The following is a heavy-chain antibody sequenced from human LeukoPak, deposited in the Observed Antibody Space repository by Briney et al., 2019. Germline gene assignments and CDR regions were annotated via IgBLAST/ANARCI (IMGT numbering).Heavy chain of an antibody. V-gene: IGHV4-38-2*02. CDR1: GYSIRSVFY. CDR2: IYHSGIT. J-gene: IGHJ3*02. Sequence: SETLSLTCTVSGYSIRSVFYWGWIRQPPGKGLEWIGNIYHSGITYSTPSLKSRVTISVDTSKSQFSLKLSSVTAADPAVYYCARARSRRGYYDSSGYYSFRAFDIWGQGTMVTVCS. CDR3: ARARSRRGYYDSSGYYSFRAFDI. D-gene: IGHD3-22*01.